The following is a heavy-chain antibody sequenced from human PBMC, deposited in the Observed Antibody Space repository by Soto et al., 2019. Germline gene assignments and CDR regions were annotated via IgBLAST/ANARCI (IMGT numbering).Heavy chain of an antibody. CDR3: ARSHRIVARLLDY. D-gene: IGHD5-12*01. V-gene: IGHV1-18*01. J-gene: IGHJ4*02. Sequence: QVQLVQSGAEVKKPGASVKVSCKASGYTFTSYGISWVRQAPGQGLEWMGWISAYNGNTNYAQKRQGRVTMTTDTSTSTGYMELRSLRSDDTAVYYWARSHRIVARLLDYWGQGTLVTVSS. CDR1: GYTFTSYG. CDR2: ISAYNGNT.